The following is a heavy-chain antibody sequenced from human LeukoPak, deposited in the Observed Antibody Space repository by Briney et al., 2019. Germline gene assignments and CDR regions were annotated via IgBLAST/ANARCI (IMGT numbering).Heavy chain of an antibody. Sequence: PGGSLRLSCAASGFTFSSYSMNWVPQAPGKGLEWGSYISSSSSTIYYADSVKGRFTISRDNAKNSLYLQMNSLRAEDTAVYYCARDPRYCSSTSCQPDYWGQGTLVTVSS. J-gene: IGHJ4*02. CDR1: GFTFSSYS. D-gene: IGHD2-2*01. V-gene: IGHV3-48*04. CDR3: ARDPRYCSSTSCQPDY. CDR2: ISSSSSTI.